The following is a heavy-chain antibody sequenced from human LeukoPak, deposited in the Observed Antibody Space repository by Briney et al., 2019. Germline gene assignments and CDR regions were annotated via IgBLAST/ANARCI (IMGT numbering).Heavy chain of an antibody. CDR1: GFTFSSYA. CDR3: ARDNGWYGAFDI. D-gene: IGHD6-19*01. V-gene: IGHV3-64*01. CDR2: ISSNGGSA. Sequence: GGSLRLSCAASGFTFSSYAMHWVRQAPGKGLEYVSAISSNGGSAYYANSVKGRFTISRDNSKSTLYLQMGSLRAEDMAVYYCARDNGWYGAFDIWGQGTMVTVSS. J-gene: IGHJ3*02.